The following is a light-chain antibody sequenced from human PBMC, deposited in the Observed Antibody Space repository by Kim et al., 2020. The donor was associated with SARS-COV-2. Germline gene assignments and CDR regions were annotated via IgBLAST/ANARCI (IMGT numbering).Light chain of an antibody. CDR3: QQYNNWPPIT. V-gene: IGKV3-15*01. Sequence: EVLMTQSPVTLSVSPGERATLSCRASQSVSSNVAWYQQKPGQAPRLLIYGASTRATGIPARFSGSGSGTEFTLTISSLQSEDFAVYYCQQYNNWPPITFGQGTRLEIK. CDR1: QSVSSN. J-gene: IGKJ5*01. CDR2: GAS.